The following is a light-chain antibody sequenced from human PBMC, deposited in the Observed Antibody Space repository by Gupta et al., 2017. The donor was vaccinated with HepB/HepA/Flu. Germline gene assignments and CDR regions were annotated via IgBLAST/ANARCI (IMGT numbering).Light chain of an antibody. Sequence: EIVLTQSPGTLSLSPGERATLYCRAIQSVSSSYLAWYQQKPGQAPRLLIYGASSRATGIPDMFSGSGSGTDFTLTISRLEPEDFAVYYCQQYGSSRTFGQGTKVEIK. V-gene: IGKV3-20*01. J-gene: IGKJ1*01. CDR2: GAS. CDR1: QSVSSSY. CDR3: QQYGSSRT.